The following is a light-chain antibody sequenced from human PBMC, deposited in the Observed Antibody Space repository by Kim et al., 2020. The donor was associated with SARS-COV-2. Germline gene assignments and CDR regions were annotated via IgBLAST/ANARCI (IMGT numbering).Light chain of an antibody. CDR2: GAP. Sequence: SPGQEDTIPCRARQSVSGNALAWDPKKPGQAARLLVYGAPSRATGIPDRFSGSGSGTDFTLTITRLEPEDFAVYYCQQYSSSPATFGQGTKVDIK. CDR1: QSVSGNA. V-gene: IGKV3-20*01. CDR3: QQYSSSPAT. J-gene: IGKJ1*01.